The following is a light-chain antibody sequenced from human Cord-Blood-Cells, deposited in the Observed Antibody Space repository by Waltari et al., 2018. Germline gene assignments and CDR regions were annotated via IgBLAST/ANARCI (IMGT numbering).Light chain of an antibody. Sequence: QSALPQPASVSGSPGQSITISCTGTSSAVGGYNYVSWYQQHPGKAPKLMIYDVSNRPSGVSKRFSGSKSGNTASLTISGLQAEDEADYYCSSYTSSSTVVFGGGTKLTVL. CDR1: SSAVGGYNY. J-gene: IGLJ2*01. V-gene: IGLV2-14*01. CDR3: SSYTSSSTVV. CDR2: DVS.